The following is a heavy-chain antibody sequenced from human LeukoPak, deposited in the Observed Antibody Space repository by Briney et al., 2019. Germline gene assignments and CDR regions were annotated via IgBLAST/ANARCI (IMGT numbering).Heavy chain of an antibody. Sequence: GASVKVSCKASGYTFINYGISWVRQAPGQGLEWMGWIYPCTGNTNYAQMVQGRVTMTTDTSTRTAYMELTSLTSDDTAVYYCARGGQQLVWFDSWGQGTLVTVSS. V-gene: IGHV1-18*01. J-gene: IGHJ5*01. CDR3: ARGGQQLVWFDS. CDR2: IYPCTGNT. CDR1: GYTFINYG. D-gene: IGHD6-13*01.